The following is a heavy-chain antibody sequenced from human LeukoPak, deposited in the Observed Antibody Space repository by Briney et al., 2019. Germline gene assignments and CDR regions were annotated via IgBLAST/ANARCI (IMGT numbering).Heavy chain of an antibody. V-gene: IGHV1-18*01. CDR3: ARESGSGKPYYYYGMDV. CDR2: ISAYNGNT. Sequence: ASVKVSCKASGYTFTSYGISWVRQSPGQGLEWMGWISAYNGNTNYAQKLQGRVTMTTDTSTSTAYMELRRLRSDDTAVYYCARESGSGKPYYYYGMDVWGQGTTLTLSS. D-gene: IGHD3-10*01. CDR1: GYTFTSYG. J-gene: IGHJ6*02.